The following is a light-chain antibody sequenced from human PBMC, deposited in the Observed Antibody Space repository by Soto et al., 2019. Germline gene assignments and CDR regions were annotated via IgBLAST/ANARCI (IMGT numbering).Light chain of an antibody. Sequence: EIVLTQSVATLSLSPGERATLSCRASQGVSSNLAWYQQKPGQAPRLLIYDASNRATGIPVRFSGSGSGTDFTLTISSLEPEDFAVYYCQQRSNWPLTFGGGTKVEIK. CDR3: QQRSNWPLT. CDR2: DAS. V-gene: IGKV3-11*01. CDR1: QGVSSN. J-gene: IGKJ4*01.